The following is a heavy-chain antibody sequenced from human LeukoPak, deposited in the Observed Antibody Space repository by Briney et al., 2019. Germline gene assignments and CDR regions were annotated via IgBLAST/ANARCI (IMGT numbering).Heavy chain of an antibody. CDR3: ARDSDYGDYVNWFDP. J-gene: IGHJ5*02. Sequence: GGSLRLSCAASGFTFSSYEMSWVRQAPGKGLEWVSYISSSGSTIYYADSVKGRFTISRDNAENSLYLQMNSLRAEDTAVYYCARDSDYGDYVNWFDPWGQGTLVTVSS. CDR2: ISSSGSTI. V-gene: IGHV3-48*03. CDR1: GFTFSSYE. D-gene: IGHD4-17*01.